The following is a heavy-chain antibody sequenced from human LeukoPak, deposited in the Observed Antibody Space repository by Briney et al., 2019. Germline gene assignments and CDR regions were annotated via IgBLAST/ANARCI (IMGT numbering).Heavy chain of an antibody. D-gene: IGHD2-8*01. CDR3: ARFRTSSTYNWFDP. Sequence: ASVKVSCKASGYTFTDYYMHWVRRAPGQGLDWMGWINPNSGGTNYAQKFQGRVTMTRDTSISTAYMELSRLTSDDTAVYYCARFRTSSTYNWFDPWGQGTLVTVSS. CDR2: INPNSGGT. CDR1: GYTFTDYY. J-gene: IGHJ5*02. V-gene: IGHV1-2*02.